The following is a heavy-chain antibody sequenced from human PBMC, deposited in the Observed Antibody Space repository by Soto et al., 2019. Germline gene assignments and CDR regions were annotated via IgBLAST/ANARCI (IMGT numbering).Heavy chain of an antibody. Sequence: EVQLLESGGGGVQPGGSLRLSCAASGFIFSDYAMTWVRQTPGKGLEWVSAITSSGSSTYFADSLKGRITISRDNSKNTLSLQMYSLRVEDTAIYYCAKGVEGYVVSSFDSWGQGALVTVSS. J-gene: IGHJ4*02. D-gene: IGHD5-12*01. V-gene: IGHV3-23*01. CDR3: AKGVEGYVVSSFDS. CDR1: GFIFSDYA. CDR2: ITSSGSST.